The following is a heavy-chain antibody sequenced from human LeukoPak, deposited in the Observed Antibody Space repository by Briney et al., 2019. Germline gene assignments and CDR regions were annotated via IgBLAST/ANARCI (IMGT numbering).Heavy chain of an antibody. V-gene: IGHV3-7*03. J-gene: IGHJ4*02. Sequence: GGSLRLSCAASGFTFSSYWMSWVRQAPGKGLEWVANIKQDGSEKYYVDSVKGRFTISRDNAKNSLYLQMNSLRAEDTAIYYCARGSSGYSKDYWGQGTLVTVSS. CDR1: GFTFSSYW. CDR2: IKQDGSEK. CDR3: ARGSSGYSKDY. D-gene: IGHD3-22*01.